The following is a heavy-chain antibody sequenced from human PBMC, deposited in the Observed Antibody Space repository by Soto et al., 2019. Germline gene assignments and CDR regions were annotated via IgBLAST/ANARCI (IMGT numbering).Heavy chain of an antibody. CDR2: IYYSGST. CDR1: GGSISGSY. V-gene: IGHV4-59*01. D-gene: IGHD2-15*01. J-gene: IGHJ4*02. CDR3: TKYRRTYAEGYSFDY. Sequence: SETLSLTCTVSGGSISGSYWSWIRQTPGKVLEWVGYIYYSGSTNYNPSLKSRVTMSVDSAKTQFSLKLSSVTAADTAVYFCTKYRRTYAEGYSFDYWGQGALVTVSS.